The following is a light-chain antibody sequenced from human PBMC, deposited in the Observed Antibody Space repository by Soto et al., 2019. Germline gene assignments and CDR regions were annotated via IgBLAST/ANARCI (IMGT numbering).Light chain of an antibody. CDR2: AAS. V-gene: IGKV3-15*01. J-gene: IGKJ4*01. CDR3: QQYNDWPPLT. Sequence: ETVMTQSPVTLSLSPGDRATLSCRASHSVRSNLAWYQQKPGQPPRLLIYAASTRATGIPGRFSGSGSWTEFTLTISSLQSEDSAVYYCQQYNDWPPLTFGGGTKVEIK. CDR1: HSVRSN.